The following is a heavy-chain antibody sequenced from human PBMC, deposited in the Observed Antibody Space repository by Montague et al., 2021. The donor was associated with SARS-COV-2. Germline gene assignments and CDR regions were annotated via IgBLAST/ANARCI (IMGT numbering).Heavy chain of an antibody. V-gene: IGHV4-4*07. CDR1: GGSINYYY. J-gene: IGHJ4*02. D-gene: IGHD6-13*01. CDR2: IYSSGNT. Sequence: SETLSLTCTVSGGSINYYYWYWLRQSAGKGLGWIGRIYSSGNTNSNPSLESRVIMSVDSSQNQFSLKLNSVTAADTAVYYCARGDHPTTASWYFFDSWGQGALVTVSS. CDR3: ARGDHPTTASWYFFDS.